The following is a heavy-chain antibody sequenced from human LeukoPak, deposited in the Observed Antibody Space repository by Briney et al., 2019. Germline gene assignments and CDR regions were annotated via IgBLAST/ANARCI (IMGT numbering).Heavy chain of an antibody. CDR2: ITSDSTYI. CDR3: ARDFSSGRYNSKSDAFDI. V-gene: IGHV3-21*01. Sequence: GGSLRLSCAASGFTFSTYSMTWVRQAPGKGLEWVSSITSDSTYISYADSMKGLFNISRDNAKNSLYLQMNSLRDEDTAVYYCARDFSSGRYNSKSDAFDIWGHGTMVTVSS. J-gene: IGHJ3*02. CDR1: GFTFSTYS. D-gene: IGHD6-19*01.